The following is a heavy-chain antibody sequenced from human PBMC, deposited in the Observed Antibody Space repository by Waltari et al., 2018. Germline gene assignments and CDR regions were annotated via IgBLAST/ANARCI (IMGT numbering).Heavy chain of an antibody. D-gene: IGHD3-16*01. CDR3: ATFSNWVHDTFDI. CDR2: IYGVDST. V-gene: IGHV3-53*01. Sequence: EVQLVESGGGLLQPGGSLRLSCAASGFSVRNSYVSWVRQAPGKGMEWISFIYGVDSTLYVDSVKGRFTVSRDNSKNTVHLQMNSVRVDDTAVYYCATFSNWVHDTFDIWGQGTLVSVSS. J-gene: IGHJ3*02. CDR1: GFSVRNSY.